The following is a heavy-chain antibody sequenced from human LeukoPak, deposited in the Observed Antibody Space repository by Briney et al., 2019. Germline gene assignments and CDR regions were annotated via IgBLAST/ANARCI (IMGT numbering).Heavy chain of an antibody. CDR3: AKVAGILTGYYDY. V-gene: IGHV3-43*01. D-gene: IGHD3-9*01. J-gene: IGHJ4*02. CDR1: GFTFDDYT. CDR2: ISWDGGST. Sequence: PGGSLRLSCAASGFTFDDYTTHWVRQAPGKGLEWVSLISWDGGSTYYADSVKGRFTISRDNSKNSLYLQMNSLRTEDTALYYCAKVAGILTGYYDYWGQGTLVTVSS.